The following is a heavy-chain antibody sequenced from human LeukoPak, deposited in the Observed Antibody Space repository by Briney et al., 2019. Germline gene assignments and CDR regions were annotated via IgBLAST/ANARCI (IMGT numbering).Heavy chain of an antibody. CDR2: ISGSGGST. D-gene: IGHD4-17*01. CDR3: ARGGDAYGDFPNWFDP. J-gene: IGHJ5*02. Sequence: QSGGSLRLSCAASGFTFSSYAMSWVRQAPGKGLEWVSAISGSGGSTYYADSVKGRFTISRDNAKNSLYLQMNSLRAEDTAVYYCARGGDAYGDFPNWFDPWGQGTLVTVSS. V-gene: IGHV3-23*01. CDR1: GFTFSSYA.